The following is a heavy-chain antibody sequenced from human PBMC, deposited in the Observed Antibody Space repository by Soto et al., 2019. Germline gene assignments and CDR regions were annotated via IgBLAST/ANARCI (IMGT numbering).Heavy chain of an antibody. V-gene: IGHV1-69*02. CDR1: GGTFRTYS. J-gene: IGHJ5*02. CDR2: IIPILDMA. D-gene: IGHD2-2*01. CDR3: ARGPVVVVPDDMFTRHNWFDP. Sequence: QVQLVQSGAEVKKPGSSVKVSCKASGGTFRTYSITWVRQAPGQGLEWMGKIIPILDMANYAQKFQGRVTITAEKSTSIAYMERNSLRSEDTAVYYCARGPVVVVPDDMFTRHNWFDPWGQGTRVTVSS.